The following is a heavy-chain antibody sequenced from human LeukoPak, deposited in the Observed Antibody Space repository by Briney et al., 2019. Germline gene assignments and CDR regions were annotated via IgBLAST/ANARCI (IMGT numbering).Heavy chain of an antibody. D-gene: IGHD3-10*01. CDR3: AREGRGSSYFDD. V-gene: IGHV3-7*03. J-gene: IGHJ4*02. Sequence: QPGGSLRLSCAASGFTFSSYWMTWVRQAPGKGLGWVANIKQDGSEKYYVDSVEGRFTISRDNDKNSLYLQMNSLRAEDTGVYYCAREGRGSSYFDDWGQGTLVTVSS. CDR2: IKQDGSEK. CDR1: GFTFSSYW.